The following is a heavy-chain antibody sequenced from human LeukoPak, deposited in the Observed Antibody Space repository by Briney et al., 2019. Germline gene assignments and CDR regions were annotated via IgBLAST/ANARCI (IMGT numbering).Heavy chain of an antibody. Sequence: GASLRLSCAASGFIFSHYAMHWVRQAPGKGVEWLDVISHDGSSNNYAESVKGRFAISRGNSKNTLYLQMNGLRADDTAVYYCARENGGNLRYFDFWGQGTLVTVSS. D-gene: IGHD1-14*01. CDR2: ISHDGSSN. J-gene: IGHJ4*02. V-gene: IGHV3-30*09. CDR3: ARENGGNLRYFDF. CDR1: GFIFSHYA.